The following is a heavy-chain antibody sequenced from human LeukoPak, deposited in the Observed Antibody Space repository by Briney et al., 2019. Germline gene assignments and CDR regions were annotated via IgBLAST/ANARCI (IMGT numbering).Heavy chain of an antibody. Sequence: PSETLSLTCTVSGGSISSGGYYWSWIRQPPGKGLEWIGYIYHSGSTYYNPSLKSRVTISVDRSKNQFSLKLSSVTAADTAVYYCARYVGGDSSLIDAFDIWGQGTMVTVSS. CDR2: IYHSGST. CDR3: ARYVGGDSSLIDAFDI. V-gene: IGHV4-30-2*01. CDR1: GGSISSGGYY. D-gene: IGHD3-22*01. J-gene: IGHJ3*02.